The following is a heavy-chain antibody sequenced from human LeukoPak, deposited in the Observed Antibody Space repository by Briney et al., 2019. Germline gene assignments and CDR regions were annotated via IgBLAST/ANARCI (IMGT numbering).Heavy chain of an antibody. D-gene: IGHD1-1*01. Sequence: PSETLSLTCTVYGGSFYASHWSWMRQPPGKGLEWIGEINHSGSTNYNSSLKSRVAISVDTSKNQFSLKLSSVTAADTAIYYCARATLQLERWPFDYWGQGTLVTVSS. V-gene: IGHV4-34*01. CDR1: GGSFYASH. CDR3: ARATLQLERWPFDY. CDR2: INHSGST. J-gene: IGHJ4*02.